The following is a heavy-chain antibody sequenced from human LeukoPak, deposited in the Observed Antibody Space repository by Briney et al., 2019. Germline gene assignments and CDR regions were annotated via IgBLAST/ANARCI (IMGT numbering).Heavy chain of an antibody. Sequence: SETLSLTCTVSGGSISSSSYYWGWIRQPPGEGLEWIGSIYYSGSTYYNPSLKSRVTISVDTSKNQFSLKLSSVTAADTAVYYCARLAEEQLDYYYYGMDVWGQGTTVTVSS. J-gene: IGHJ6*02. D-gene: IGHD6-13*01. V-gene: IGHV4-39*01. CDR2: IYYSGST. CDR3: ARLAEEQLDYYYYGMDV. CDR1: GGSISSSSYY.